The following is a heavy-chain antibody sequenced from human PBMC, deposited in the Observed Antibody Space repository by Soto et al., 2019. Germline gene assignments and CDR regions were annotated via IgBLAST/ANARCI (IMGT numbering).Heavy chain of an antibody. CDR1: GGTFSSSA. CDR2: IIPIFGTA. CDR3: ARPGNSSGYDYYYYYGMDV. Sequence: SVKVSCKASGGTFSSSAISWVRQAPGQGLEWMGGIIPIFGTANYAQKFQGRVTITADESTSTAYMELSSLRSEDTAVYYCARPGNSSGYDYYYYYGMDVWGQGTTVTVSS. J-gene: IGHJ6*02. D-gene: IGHD3-22*01. V-gene: IGHV1-69*13.